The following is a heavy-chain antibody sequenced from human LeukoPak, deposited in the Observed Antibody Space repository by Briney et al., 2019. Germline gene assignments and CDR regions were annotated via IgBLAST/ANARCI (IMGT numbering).Heavy chain of an antibody. CDR3: ARRGSSGWYNWFDP. J-gene: IGHJ5*02. Sequence: ASVKVSCKASGYTFTSYDINWVRQATGQGLEWMGWMNPNSGNTGYAQNFQGRVTMTTNTSINTAYMELSSLRSEDTAVYYCARRGSSGWYNWFDPWGQGTLVTVSS. V-gene: IGHV1-8*01. CDR2: MNPNSGNT. D-gene: IGHD6-19*01. CDR1: GYTFTSYD.